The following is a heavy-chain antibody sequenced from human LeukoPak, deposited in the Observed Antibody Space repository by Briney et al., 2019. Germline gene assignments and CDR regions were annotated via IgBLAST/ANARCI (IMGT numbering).Heavy chain of an antibody. CDR2: IYYSGST. CDR3: ARSSYYYDMGDAFDI. V-gene: IGHV4-59*01. CDR1: GGSISSYY. Sequence: SETLSLTYTVSGGSISSYYWSWIRQPPGKGLEWIGYIYYSGSTNYNPSLKSRVTISVDTSKNQFSLKLSSVTAADTAVYYCARSSYYYDMGDAFDIWGQGTMVTVSS. J-gene: IGHJ3*02. D-gene: IGHD3-22*01.